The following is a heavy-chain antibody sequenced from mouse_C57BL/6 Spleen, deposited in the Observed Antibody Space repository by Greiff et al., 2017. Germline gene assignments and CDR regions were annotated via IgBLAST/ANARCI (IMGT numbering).Heavy chain of an antibody. CDR3: TRFHYYGSSLFDY. J-gene: IGHJ2*01. Sequence: VQVQESGAELVRPGASVTLSCKASGYTFTDYEMHWVKQTPVHGLEWIGAIDPETGGTAYNQKFKGKAILTADQSSSTAYMQLRSLTSEDSAVYYCTRFHYYGSSLFDYWGQGTTLTVSS. CDR2: IDPETGGT. D-gene: IGHD1-1*01. V-gene: IGHV1-15*01. CDR1: GYTFTDYE.